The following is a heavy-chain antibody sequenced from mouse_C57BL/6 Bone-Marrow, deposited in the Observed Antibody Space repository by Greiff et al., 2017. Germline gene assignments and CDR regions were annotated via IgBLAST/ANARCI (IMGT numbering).Heavy chain of an antibody. Sequence: VESGGGLVKPGGSLKLSCAASGFTFSSYAMSWVRQTPEKRLEWVATISDGGSYTYYPDNVKGRFTISRDNAKKNRYLQMSHLKSEDTAMYYCARGRYSNFYFDYWGQGTTLTVSS. CDR1: GFTFSSYA. CDR3: ARGRYSNFYFDY. CDR2: ISDGGSYT. V-gene: IGHV5-4*01. D-gene: IGHD2-5*01. J-gene: IGHJ2*01.